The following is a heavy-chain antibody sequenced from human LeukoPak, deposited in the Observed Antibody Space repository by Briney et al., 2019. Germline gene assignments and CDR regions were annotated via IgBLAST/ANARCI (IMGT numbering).Heavy chain of an antibody. CDR1: GFTFSSYA. CDR3: AKRYCSSTSCYRVDY. Sequence: GGSLRLSCAASGFTFSSYAMSWVRQAPGKGLEWVSGISGTGGSTYYADSVKGRFTISRDNSKNTLYLQMNSLRAEDTAVYYCAKRYCSSTSCYRVDYWGHGTLVTVSS. CDR2: ISGTGGST. V-gene: IGHV3-23*01. J-gene: IGHJ4*01. D-gene: IGHD2-2*02.